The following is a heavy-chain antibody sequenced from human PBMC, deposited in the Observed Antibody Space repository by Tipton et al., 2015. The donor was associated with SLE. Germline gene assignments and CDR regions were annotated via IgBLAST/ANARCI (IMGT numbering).Heavy chain of an antibody. CDR3: ARGCSSTSNAFDI. J-gene: IGHJ3*02. V-gene: IGHV3-9*01. D-gene: IGHD2-2*01. CDR1: GFTFDDYA. CDR2: ISWNSGNI. Sequence: SLRLSCAGSGFTFDDYAMHWVRQAPGKGLEWVSGISWNSGNIGYADSVKGRFSIARDNAKKSLYLQMNSLRAEDTAVYYCARGCSSTSNAFDIWGQGTMVTVSS.